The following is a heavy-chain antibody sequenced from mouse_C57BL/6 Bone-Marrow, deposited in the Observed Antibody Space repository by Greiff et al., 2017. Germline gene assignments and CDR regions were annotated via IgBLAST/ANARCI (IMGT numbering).Heavy chain of an antibody. CDR1: GFNIKDDY. CDR2: IDPENGDT. Sequence: EVQLQQSGAELVRPGASVKLSCTASGFNIKDDYMHWVKQRPEQGLEWIGWIDPENGDTEYASKFQGKATITADTSSNTAYLQLSSLTSEDTAVYYCTGGLRHYWGQGTTLTVSS. D-gene: IGHD1-2*01. V-gene: IGHV14-4*01. CDR3: TGGLRHY. J-gene: IGHJ2*01.